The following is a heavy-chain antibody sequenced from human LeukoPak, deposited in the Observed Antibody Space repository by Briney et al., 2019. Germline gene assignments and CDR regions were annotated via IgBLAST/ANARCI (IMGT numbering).Heavy chain of an antibody. CDR3: ATRRDYYGSGSLDY. V-gene: IGHV1-8*01. D-gene: IGHD3-10*01. J-gene: IGHJ4*02. Sequence: ASVKVSCKASGYTFTSYDINWVRQATGQGLEWMGWMNPNSGNTGYAQKFQGGVTMTRDMSTSTVYMELSSLRSEDTAVYYCATRRDYYGSGSLDYWGQGTLVTVSS. CDR2: MNPNSGNT. CDR1: GYTFTSYD.